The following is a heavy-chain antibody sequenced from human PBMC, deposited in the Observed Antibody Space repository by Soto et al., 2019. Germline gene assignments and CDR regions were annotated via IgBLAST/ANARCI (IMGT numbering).Heavy chain of an antibody. J-gene: IGHJ4*02. D-gene: IGHD3-9*01. Sequence: QITLKESGPTLVRPTQTLTLTCAFSGFSLSTSGVGVGWIRQPPGKAPEWLAVIYWDDSKHYSPSLRSRLTITKDTAKNQMVLTMTNRDTMDTGTYYCAHKGPEDWPLDYWGQGTLVTVSS. V-gene: IGHV2-5*02. CDR1: GFSLSTSGVG. CDR2: IYWDDSK. CDR3: AHKGPEDWPLDY.